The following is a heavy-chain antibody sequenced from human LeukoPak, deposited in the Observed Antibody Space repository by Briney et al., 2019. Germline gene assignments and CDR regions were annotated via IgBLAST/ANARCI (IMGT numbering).Heavy chain of an antibody. J-gene: IGHJ4*02. D-gene: IGHD4-17*01. CDR3: ARVEADYGDYLFDY. CDR2: INPNSGGT. Sequence: GASVTVSCKASGYTFTGYYMHWVRQAPGQGLEWMGWINPNSGGTNYAQKFQGRVTMTRDTSISTAYMELSRLRSDDTAVYYCARVEADYGDYLFDYWGQGTLVTVSS. CDR1: GYTFTGYY. V-gene: IGHV1-2*02.